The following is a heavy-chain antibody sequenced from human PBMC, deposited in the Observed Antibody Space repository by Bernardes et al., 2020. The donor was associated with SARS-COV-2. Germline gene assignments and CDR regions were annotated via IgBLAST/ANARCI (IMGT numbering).Heavy chain of an antibody. CDR1: GFTFSSYD. D-gene: IGHD3-10*01. CDR2: IGTAGDT. V-gene: IGHV3-13*01. CDR3: ARGTFAYYGSGSYFSTEYYFDY. Sequence: GSLRLSCAASGFTFSSYDMHWVRQATGKGLEWVSAIGTAGDTYYPGSVKGRFTISRENAKNSLYLQMNSLRAGDTAVYYCARGTFAYYGSGSYFSTEYYFDYWGQGTLVTVSS. J-gene: IGHJ4*02.